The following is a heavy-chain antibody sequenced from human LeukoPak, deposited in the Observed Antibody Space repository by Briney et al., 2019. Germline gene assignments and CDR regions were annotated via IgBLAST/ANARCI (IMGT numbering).Heavy chain of an antibody. CDR3: AKDLSSGSRRAY. V-gene: IGHV3-30*18. J-gene: IGHJ4*02. CDR2: ISYDGSNK. Sequence: GGSLRLSCAASGFTFSTYGMHWVRQAPGKGLEWVAVISYDGSNKYYADSVKGRFTISRDNSKNTLYLQMNSLRAEDTGDCAKDLSSGSRRAYWGQGTLVTVSS. CDR1: GFTFSTYG. D-gene: IGHD6-19*01.